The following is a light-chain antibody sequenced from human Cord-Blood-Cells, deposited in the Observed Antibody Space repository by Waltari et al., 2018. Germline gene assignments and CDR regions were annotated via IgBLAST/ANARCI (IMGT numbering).Light chain of an antibody. Sequence: EIVMTQSPATLSVSPGERATLSCRASQSVRSNLAWYQQKPGQAPRLLIYGASTRATSIPARISGSGSGTEFTLTISSLQSEDFAVYCCQQYNNWPPTFGQGTKVEIK. J-gene: IGKJ1*01. CDR2: GAS. CDR1: QSVRSN. CDR3: QQYNNWPPT. V-gene: IGKV3-15*01.